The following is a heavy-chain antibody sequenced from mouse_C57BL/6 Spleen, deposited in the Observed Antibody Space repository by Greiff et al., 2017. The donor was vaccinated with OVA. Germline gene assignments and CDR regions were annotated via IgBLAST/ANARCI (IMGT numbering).Heavy chain of an antibody. Sequence: QVQLQQPGAELVKPGASVKMSCKASGYTFTSYWITWVKQRPGQGLEWIGDIYPGSGSTKYNEKFKSKATLTVDTSSSTAYMQLSSLTSEDSAVYYGATSGTAQATGWGQGTTLTVSS. CDR1: GYTFTSYW. V-gene: IGHV1-55*01. CDR2: IYPGSGST. CDR3: ATSGTAQATG. D-gene: IGHD3-2*02. J-gene: IGHJ2*01.